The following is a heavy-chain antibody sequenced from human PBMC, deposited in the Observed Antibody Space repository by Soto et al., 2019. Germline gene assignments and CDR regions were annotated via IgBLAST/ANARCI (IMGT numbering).Heavy chain of an antibody. D-gene: IGHD6-6*01. CDR3: ARDRYSSSSGSFDC. J-gene: IGHJ4*02. V-gene: IGHV1-18*01. CDR1: GYTFTSYG. CDR2: ISAYNGNT. Sequence: ASVKVSCKASGYTFTSYGISWVRQAPGQGLEWMGWISAYNGNTNYAQKLQGRVTMTTDTSTSTAYMELRSLRSDDTAVYYCARDRYSSSSGSFDCWGQRTLVTVSS.